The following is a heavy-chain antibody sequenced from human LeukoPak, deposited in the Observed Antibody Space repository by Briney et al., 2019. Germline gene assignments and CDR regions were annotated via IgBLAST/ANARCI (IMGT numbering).Heavy chain of an antibody. CDR3: ANQYNWNDGLEDY. Sequence: GGSLRLSCAASGFTFSNYAMSWVRQAPGKGLEWVSAISGSGGSTYYADSVKGRFTISRDNSKNTLYLQMNSLRAEDTAVYYCANQYNWNDGLEDYWGQGTLVTVSS. CDR1: GFTFSNYA. CDR2: ISGSGGST. V-gene: IGHV3-23*01. D-gene: IGHD1-1*01. J-gene: IGHJ4*02.